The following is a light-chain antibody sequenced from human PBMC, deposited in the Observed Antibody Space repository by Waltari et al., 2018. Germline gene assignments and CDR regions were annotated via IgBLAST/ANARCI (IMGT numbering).Light chain of an antibody. V-gene: IGLV1-44*01. CDR2: SNA. J-gene: IGLJ2*01. CDR3: AAWDDSLKTVI. CDR1: SSNIGSNT. Sequence: QSVLTQPPSASGTPGQRVTISCSGSSSNIGSNTVNWYQQLPGTAPKLLIYSNAQRPSGVPDRFSGSKSGTSASLAISGLQSEDEAGYYCAAWDDSLKTVIFGGGTKLTVL.